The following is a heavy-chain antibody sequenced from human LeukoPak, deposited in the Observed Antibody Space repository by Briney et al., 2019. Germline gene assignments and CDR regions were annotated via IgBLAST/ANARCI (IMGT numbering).Heavy chain of an antibody. CDR1: GFTFRSYA. J-gene: IGHJ6*03. Sequence: GGSLRLSCAASGFTFRSYAMSWVRQAPGKGLEWVANIKQDGSEKYYVDSVKGRFTISRDNAKNSLYLQMNSLRAEDTAVYYCTKDITMVRGAMGSYYYYMDVWGKGTTVTVSS. CDR3: TKDITMVRGAMGSYYYYMDV. D-gene: IGHD3-10*01. CDR2: IKQDGSEK. V-gene: IGHV3-7*04.